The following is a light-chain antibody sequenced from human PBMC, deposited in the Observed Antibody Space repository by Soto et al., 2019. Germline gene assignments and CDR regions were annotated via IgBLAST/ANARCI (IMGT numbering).Light chain of an antibody. CDR3: KQYGTYLWK. V-gene: IGKV1-5*01. CDR2: DAY. J-gene: IGKJ1*01. Sequence: DLQIPPSXSTRSASVGDRVTITGRASQSISSWLAWFQQKPGKDPKLLMYDAYSLESGVPSRFSGSGSGTEFTLTISSLQPDDFATYYCKQYGTYLWKVGKGTQVDI. CDR1: QSISSW.